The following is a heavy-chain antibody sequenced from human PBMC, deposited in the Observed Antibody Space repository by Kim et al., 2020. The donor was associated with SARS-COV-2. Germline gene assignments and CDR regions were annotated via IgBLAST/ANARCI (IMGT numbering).Heavy chain of an antibody. D-gene: IGHD3-22*01. J-gene: IGHJ5*02. CDR3: ARGTYYYDSSGYYGKDWFDP. V-gene: IGHV1-3*01. CDR1: GYTFTSYA. CDR2: INAGNGNT. Sequence: ASVKVSCKASGYTFTSYAMHWVRQAPGQRLEWMGWINAGNGNTKYSQKFQGRVTITRDTSASTAYMELSSLRSEDTAVYYCARGTYYYDSSGYYGKDWFDPWGQGTLVTVSS.